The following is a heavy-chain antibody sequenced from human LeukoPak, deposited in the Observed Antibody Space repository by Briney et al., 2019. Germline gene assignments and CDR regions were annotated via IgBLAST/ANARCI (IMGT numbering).Heavy chain of an antibody. D-gene: IGHD3-10*01. Sequence: PSETLSLTCTVSGGSISTYYWSWIRQPPGKGLECIGYIYYTGSTEHNPSLKSRVTLSVDTSKNQFSLRLNSVTAADTAVYYCARSYGSGNYFDYWGQGTLVTVSS. CDR2: IYYTGST. CDR1: GGSISTYY. V-gene: IGHV4-59*01. J-gene: IGHJ4*02. CDR3: ARSYGSGNYFDY.